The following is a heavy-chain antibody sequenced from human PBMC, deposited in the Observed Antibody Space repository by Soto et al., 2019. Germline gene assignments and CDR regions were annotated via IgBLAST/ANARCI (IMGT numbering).Heavy chain of an antibody. CDR2: INPNSGGT. Sequence: GASVKVSCKASGYTFTGYYMHWARQAPGQGLEWMGWINPNSGGTNYAQKFQGWVTMTRDTSISTAYMELSRLRSDDTAVYYCASSRYGSGSDYCMDVWGKGTTVTVSS. J-gene: IGHJ6*03. V-gene: IGHV1-2*04. CDR3: ASSRYGSGSDYCMDV. CDR1: GYTFTGYY. D-gene: IGHD3-10*01.